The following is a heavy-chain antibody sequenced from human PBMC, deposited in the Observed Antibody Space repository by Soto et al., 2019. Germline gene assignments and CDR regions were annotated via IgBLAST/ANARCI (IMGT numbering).Heavy chain of an antibody. CDR2: VSGSGGST. Sequence: GGSLRLSCGASGFTFSNYAMTWVRQAPGKGPEWVSTVSGSGGSTYYADSVKGRFTISRDNSKNTLYLQMVSLRAEDMAVYYCAKEIHGSTSWFDPWGQGTLVTVSS. J-gene: IGHJ5*02. CDR3: AKEIHGSTSWFDP. V-gene: IGHV3-23*01. CDR1: GFTFSNYA. D-gene: IGHD2-2*01.